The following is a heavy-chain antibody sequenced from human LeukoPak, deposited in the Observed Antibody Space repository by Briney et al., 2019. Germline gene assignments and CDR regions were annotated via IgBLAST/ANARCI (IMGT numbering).Heavy chain of an antibody. J-gene: IGHJ4*02. CDR3: AREVRLRSSWRRTYYFDY. CDR1: GFTFSSYG. D-gene: IGHD6-13*01. CDR2: IWYDGSNK. V-gene: IGHV3-33*01. Sequence: GRSLRLSCAASGFTFSSYGTHWVRQAPGKGLEWVAVIWYDGSNKYYADSVKGRFTISRDNSKNTLYLQMNSLRAEDTAVYYCAREVRLRSSWRRTYYFDYWGQGTLVTVSS.